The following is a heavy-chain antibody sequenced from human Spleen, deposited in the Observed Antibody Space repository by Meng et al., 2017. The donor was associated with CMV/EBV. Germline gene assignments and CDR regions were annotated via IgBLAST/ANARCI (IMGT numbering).Heavy chain of an antibody. Sequence: FSGFLLSTSGVGVGWIRQPPGKALEWLALIYWNDDKRYSPSLKNRLTITKDTSKNQVVLTMTNMDPVDTATYYCAHRFITPIGHFDYWGQGTLVTVSS. V-gene: IGHV2-5*01. CDR1: GFLLSTSGVG. D-gene: IGHD1-14*01. CDR2: IYWNDDK. J-gene: IGHJ4*02. CDR3: AHRFITPIGHFDY.